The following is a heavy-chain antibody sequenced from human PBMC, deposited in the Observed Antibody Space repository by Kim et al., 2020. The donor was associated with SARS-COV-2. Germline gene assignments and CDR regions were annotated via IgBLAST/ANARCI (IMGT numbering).Heavy chain of an antibody. V-gene: IGHV5-51*01. CDR3: ARLYGSGSYYQFSYYYYGMDV. J-gene: IGHJ6*02. D-gene: IGHD3-10*01. Sequence: GESLKISCKGSGYSFTSYWIGWVRQMPGKGLEWMGIIYPGDPDTRYSPSFQGQVTISADKSISTAYLQWSSLKASNTAMYYCARLYGSGSYYQFSYYYYGMDVWGQGTTVTVSS. CDR1: GYSFTSYW. CDR2: IYPGDPDT.